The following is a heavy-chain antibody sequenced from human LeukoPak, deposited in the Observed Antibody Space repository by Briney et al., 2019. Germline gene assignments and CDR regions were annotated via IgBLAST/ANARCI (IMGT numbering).Heavy chain of an antibody. CDR1: GYTFTSYG. D-gene: IGHD1-7*01. CDR2: IIPIFGTA. CDR3: ARGPRKSYNWNYPFDY. J-gene: IGHJ4*02. V-gene: IGHV1-69*13. Sequence: SVKVSCKASGYTFTSYGISWVRQAPGQGLEWMGGIIPIFGTANYAQKFQGRVTITADESTSTAYMELSSLRSEDTAVYYCARGPRKSYNWNYPFDYWGQGTLVTVSS.